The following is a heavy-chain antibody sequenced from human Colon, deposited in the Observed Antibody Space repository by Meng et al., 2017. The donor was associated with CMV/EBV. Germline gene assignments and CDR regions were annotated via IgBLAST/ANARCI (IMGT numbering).Heavy chain of an antibody. V-gene: IGHV3-23*01. J-gene: IGHJ4*02. Sequence: GGSLRLSCAASGITFSNYAMTWVRQAPGKGLEWVSAIRGGSDRIYYADSVKGRFTISRDNSKNTLYLQMSSLRAEDTAVYYCATHPSTGSTSDYWGQGTLVTVSS. CDR3: ATHPSTGSTSDY. D-gene: IGHD1-14*01. CDR1: GITFSNYA. CDR2: IRGGSDRI.